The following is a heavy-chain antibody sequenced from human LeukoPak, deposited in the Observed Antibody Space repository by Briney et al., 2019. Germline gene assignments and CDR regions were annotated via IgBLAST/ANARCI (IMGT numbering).Heavy chain of an antibody. V-gene: IGHV3-30*02. D-gene: IGHD6-19*01. J-gene: IGHJ4*02. CDR1: GFIFSSYG. Sequence: GGSLRLSCAASGFIFSSYGMHWVRQAPGKGLEWVAFIQYDGGNEYYADSVKGRFTISRDNSKNTLYLQMDSLRAEDTAVYYCAKGSAWYFDYWGQGTLVTVSS. CDR3: AKGSAWYFDY. CDR2: IQYDGGNE.